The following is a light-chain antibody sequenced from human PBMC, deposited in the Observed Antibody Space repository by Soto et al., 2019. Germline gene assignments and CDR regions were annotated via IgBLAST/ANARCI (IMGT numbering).Light chain of an antibody. J-gene: IGKJ1*01. Sequence: DIQMTQSPSTLSASVGDRVTITCRASQSISRWLAWYQQKPGKVPKLLIYQASNLESGVPSRFSGSGSGTEFSLTVSSLQPDDSATYYCQQYSNQWTFGQGTKVDIK. CDR3: QQYSNQWT. CDR2: QAS. CDR1: QSISRW. V-gene: IGKV1-5*03.